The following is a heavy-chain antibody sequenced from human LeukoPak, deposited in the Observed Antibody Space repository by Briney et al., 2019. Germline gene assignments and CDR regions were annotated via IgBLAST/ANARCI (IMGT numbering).Heavy chain of an antibody. J-gene: IGHJ6*02. Sequence: PGGSLRLSCAASGFTFSSYGMHWVRQAPGKGLEWVAVIWYDGSNKYYADSVKGRFTISRHNSKNTLYLQMNSLRAEDTAVYYCARVLTNTAMVSYGMDVWGQGTTVTVSS. CDR1: GFTFSSYG. D-gene: IGHD5-18*01. CDR2: IWYDGSNK. CDR3: ARVLTNTAMVSYGMDV. V-gene: IGHV3-33*01.